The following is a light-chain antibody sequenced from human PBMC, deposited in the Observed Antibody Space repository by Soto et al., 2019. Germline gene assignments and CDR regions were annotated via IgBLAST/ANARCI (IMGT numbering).Light chain of an antibody. J-gene: IGKJ4*01. CDR2: TAT. Sequence: EVLLTQSPGTLSLSPGDRATLSCRAIQSLTNNFLAWYQQKPGQTPRLLIHTATSRATDIPDRFAATGSGTDFTLTISRVEPEEFAVYFCQQEGMLPVSFGGGTKIEIK. CDR3: QQEGMLPVS. CDR1: QSLTNNF. V-gene: IGKV3-20*01.